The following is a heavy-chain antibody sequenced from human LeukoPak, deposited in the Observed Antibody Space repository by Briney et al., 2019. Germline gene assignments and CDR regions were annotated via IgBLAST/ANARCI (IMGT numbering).Heavy chain of an antibody. J-gene: IGHJ6*02. CDR1: GFTFSSYG. Sequence: GGSLRLSCAASGFTFSSYGMHWVRQAPGKGLEWVAVIWYDGSNKYYADSVKGRFTISRDNSKNTLYLQMNSLRAEDTAVYYCAKGAIDCSGGSCYPYYYYYYGMDVWGQGTTVTVSS. V-gene: IGHV3-33*06. CDR2: IWYDGSNK. D-gene: IGHD2-15*01. CDR3: AKGAIDCSGGSCYPYYYYYYGMDV.